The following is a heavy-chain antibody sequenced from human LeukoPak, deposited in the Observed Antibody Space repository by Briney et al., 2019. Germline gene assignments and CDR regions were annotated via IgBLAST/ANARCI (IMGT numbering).Heavy chain of an antibody. Sequence: GGSLRLSCAASGFTFSSCSMNWVRQAPGKGLEWVSSISSSSSYIYYADSVKCRFTISRDNAKNSLYLQMNSLRAEDTAVYYCARERIRGLGAFDIWGQGTMVTVSS. CDR1: GFTFSSCS. CDR2: ISSSSSYI. CDR3: ARERIRGLGAFDI. V-gene: IGHV3-21*01. D-gene: IGHD3-10*01. J-gene: IGHJ3*02.